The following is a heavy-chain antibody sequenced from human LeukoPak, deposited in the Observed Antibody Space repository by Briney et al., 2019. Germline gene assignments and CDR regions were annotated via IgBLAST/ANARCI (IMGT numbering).Heavy chain of an antibody. V-gene: IGHV4-59*01. CDR1: GGSISSYY. J-gene: IGHJ4*02. D-gene: IGHD6-13*01. CDR3: ARYSSSLDY. CDR2: IYYSGST. Sequence: SETLSLTCTVSGGSISSYYWSWIRQPPGKGLEWIGYIYYSGSTNYNPSLKSRVTISVDTAKNQFSLKLRSVTAADTAVYYCARYSSSLDYWGQGTLVTVSS.